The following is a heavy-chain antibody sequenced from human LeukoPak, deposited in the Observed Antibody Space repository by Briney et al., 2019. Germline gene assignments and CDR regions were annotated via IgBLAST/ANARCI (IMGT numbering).Heavy chain of an antibody. J-gene: IGHJ4*02. Sequence: SGTLSLTCAVYGGSFSGYYWSWIRQPPGKGLEWIGYIYYSGSTNYNPSLKSRVTISVDTSKNQFSLKLSSVTAADTAVYYCAREVTPYLGFDYWGQGTLVTVSS. CDR2: IYYSGST. D-gene: IGHD2-21*02. CDR1: GGSFSGYY. V-gene: IGHV4-59*01. CDR3: AREVTPYLGFDY.